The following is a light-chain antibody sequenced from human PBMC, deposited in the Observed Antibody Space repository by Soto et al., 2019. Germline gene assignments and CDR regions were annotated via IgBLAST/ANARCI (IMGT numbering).Light chain of an antibody. CDR2: AAS. Sequence: EIVLTQSPGTLSLSPGERATLSCRPSQSVSSTYLDWYQQKPGEAPRLRIYAASSRATAIPDSFSGGASATDFTLTISRLEPEDFAVYYCRHYINSQWTFGQGTKVEIK. V-gene: IGKV3-20*01. J-gene: IGKJ1*01. CDR3: RHYINSQWT. CDR1: QSVSSTY.